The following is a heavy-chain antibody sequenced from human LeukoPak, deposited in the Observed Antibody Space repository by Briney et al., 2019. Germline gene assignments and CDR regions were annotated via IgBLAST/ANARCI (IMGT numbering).Heavy chain of an antibody. J-gene: IGHJ4*02. CDR1: GFTFTSYA. CDR3: AKDFFDTSGVNGLVDY. V-gene: IGHV3-23*01. D-gene: IGHD5-12*01. Sequence: PGGSLRLSCAASGFTFTSYAMSWVCQAPGKGLEFVSAISATGGATYYADSVKGRFTVYRDKSKNTLYLQMNSLRGEDTAIYYCAKDFFDTSGVNGLVDYWGQGTLVTVSS. CDR2: ISATGGAT.